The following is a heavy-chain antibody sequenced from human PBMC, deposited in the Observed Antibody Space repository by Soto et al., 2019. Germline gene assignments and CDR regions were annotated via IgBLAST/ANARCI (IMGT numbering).Heavy chain of an antibody. CDR1: GFTFSDFY. CDR2: ISSSGNTI. J-gene: IGHJ5*02. D-gene: IGHD2-15*01. CDR3: ARDTCSGASCHRNWFDP. Sequence: QVQLVESGGGLVKPGGSLRPSCAASGFTFSDFYMSWIRQAPGKGLEWVSYISSSGNTIYYADSVKGRFTISRDNAKTSLYLQMNSLRAEDTAVYYCARDTCSGASCHRNWFDPWGQGTLVTVSS. V-gene: IGHV3-11*01.